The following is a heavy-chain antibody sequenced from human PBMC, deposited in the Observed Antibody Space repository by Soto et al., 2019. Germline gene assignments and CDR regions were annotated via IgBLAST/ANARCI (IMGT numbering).Heavy chain of an antibody. J-gene: IGHJ2*01. V-gene: IGHV1-69*12. Sequence: QVQLVQSGAEVKKPGSSVKVSCKASGGTFSSYAISWVRQAPGQGLEWMGGIIPIFGTANYAQKFQGRVTXXAXEXXSTAYMELSSLRSEDTAVYYCARGLPYGESWYFDLWGRGTLVTVSS. D-gene: IGHD4-17*01. CDR2: IIPIFGTA. CDR3: ARGLPYGESWYFDL. CDR1: GGTFSSYA.